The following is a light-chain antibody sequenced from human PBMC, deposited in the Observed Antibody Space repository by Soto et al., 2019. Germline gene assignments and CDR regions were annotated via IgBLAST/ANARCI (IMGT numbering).Light chain of an antibody. CDR3: QQNHSRPIS. Sequence: QFPAPQSPYTGDSATLSCRASQSVSSNLAWHQQKPGQAPRILMYDASTRATGISARFSGSGSGTEFTLTISSLQSEDFAAYYCQQNHSRPISFGQGTRLEIK. J-gene: IGKJ5*01. CDR1: QSVSSN. V-gene: IGKV3-15*01. CDR2: DAS.